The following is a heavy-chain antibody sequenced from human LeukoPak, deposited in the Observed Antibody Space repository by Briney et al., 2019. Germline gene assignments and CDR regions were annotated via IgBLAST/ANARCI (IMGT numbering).Heavy chain of an antibody. V-gene: IGHV4-4*07. CDR2: IYTSGST. J-gene: IGHJ5*02. CDR3: ARGVSSIAARGEWFDP. Sequence: PSETLSLTCTVSGGSISSYYWSWIRQPAGKGLEWIGRIYTSGSTNYNPSLKSRVTMSVDTSKNQFSLKLSSVTAADTAVYYCARGVSSIAARGEWFDPWGQGTLVTVSS. D-gene: IGHD6-6*01. CDR1: GGSISSYY.